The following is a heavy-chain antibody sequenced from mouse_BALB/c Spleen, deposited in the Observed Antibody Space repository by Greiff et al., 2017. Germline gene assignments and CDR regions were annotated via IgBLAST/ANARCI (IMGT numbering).Heavy chain of an antibody. CDR1: GFTFSSYT. J-gene: IGHJ3*01. D-gene: IGHD2-2*01. Sequence: EVQRVESGGGLVKPGGSLKLSCAASGFTFSSYTMSWVRQTPEKRLEWVATISSGGSYTYYPDSVKGRFTISRDNAKNTLYLQMSSLKSEDTAMYYCTRDRGNGYDESWFAYWGQGTLVTVSA. CDR3: TRDRGNGYDESWFAY. V-gene: IGHV5-6-4*01. CDR2: ISSGGSYT.